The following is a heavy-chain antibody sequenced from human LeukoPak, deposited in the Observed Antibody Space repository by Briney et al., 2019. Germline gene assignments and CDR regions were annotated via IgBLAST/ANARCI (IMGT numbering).Heavy chain of an antibody. Sequence: GGSLRLSCAASGFTFSSYEMNWVRQAPGKGLEWVAVISYDGSNKYYADSVKGRFTISRDNSKNTLYLQMNSLRAEDTAVYYCARDSAITGYSYGYLDYWGQGTLVTVSS. V-gene: IGHV3-30*04. CDR3: ARDSAITGYSYGYLDY. CDR1: GFTFSSYE. D-gene: IGHD5-18*01. CDR2: ISYDGSNK. J-gene: IGHJ4*02.